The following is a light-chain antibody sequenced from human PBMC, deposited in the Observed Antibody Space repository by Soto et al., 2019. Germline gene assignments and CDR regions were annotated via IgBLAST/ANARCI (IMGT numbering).Light chain of an antibody. CDR1: RSDVGRYNY. J-gene: IGLJ1*01. CDR3: SSFVGGNIFV. V-gene: IGLV2-8*01. CDR2: EVT. Sequence: QSVLTQPPSASGTPGQRVTISCSGTRSDVGRYNYVSWYQLHPGKVPKLLIYEVTKRPSGIPDRFSGSKSGNTASLTVSGLQDEDEADSSCSSFVGGNIFVFGSGTKVTVL.